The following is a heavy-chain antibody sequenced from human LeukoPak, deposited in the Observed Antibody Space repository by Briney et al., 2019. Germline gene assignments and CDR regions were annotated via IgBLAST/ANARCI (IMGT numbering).Heavy chain of an antibody. Sequence: SVKVSCKASGGTFSSYAISWVRQAPGQGLEWMGGIIPIFGTPNYAQKFQGRFTITADESTSTAYKELSSLRSEDTAVYYCARSSGWYRGGSQYFQHWGQGTLVTVSS. CDR1: GGTFSSYA. V-gene: IGHV1-69*13. D-gene: IGHD6-19*01. CDR2: IIPIFGTP. CDR3: ARSSGWYRGGSQYFQH. J-gene: IGHJ1*01.